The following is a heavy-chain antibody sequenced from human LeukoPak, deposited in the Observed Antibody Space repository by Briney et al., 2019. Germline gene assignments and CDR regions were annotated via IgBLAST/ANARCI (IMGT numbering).Heavy chain of an antibody. CDR2: IYYSGST. CDR1: GGSISINNYY. J-gene: IGHJ4*02. Sequence: KPSETLSLTCTVSGGSISINNYYWGWIRQPPGKGLEWIGNIYYSGSTYYNPSLTSRVTISVDTSKNHFSLKLSSVTAADTAVYYCARLPRYDFWSWGQGTLVTVSS. V-gene: IGHV4-39*01. CDR3: ARLPRYDFWS. D-gene: IGHD3-3*01.